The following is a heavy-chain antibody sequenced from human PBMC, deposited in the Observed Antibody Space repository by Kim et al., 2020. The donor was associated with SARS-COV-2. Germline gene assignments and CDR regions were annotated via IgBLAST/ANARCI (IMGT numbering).Heavy chain of an antibody. CDR2: IYPGDSDT. D-gene: IGHD3-9*01. CDR1: GYSFTSYW. J-gene: IGHJ6*02. V-gene: IGHV5-51*01. Sequence: GESLKISCKGSGYSFTSYWIGWVRQMPGKGLEWMGIIYPGDSDTRYSPSFQGQVTISADKSISTAYLQWSSLKASDTAMYYCARRTKMTGYHYRGVGSYYYGMDVWGQGTTVTVSS. CDR3: ARRTKMTGYHYRGVGSYYYGMDV.